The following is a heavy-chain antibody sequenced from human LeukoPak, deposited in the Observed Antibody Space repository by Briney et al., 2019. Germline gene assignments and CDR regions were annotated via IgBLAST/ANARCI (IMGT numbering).Heavy chain of an antibody. J-gene: IGHJ4*02. Sequence: GGSLRLSCAASGFTFSSYAMSWVRQAPGKGLEWVSAISGSGGSTYYADSVKGRFTISRDNSKNTLYLQMNSLRAEDTAVYYCAKARPRGHIVVVTALDYWGQGTLVTVSS. CDR1: GFTFSSYA. D-gene: IGHD2-21*02. V-gene: IGHV3-23*01. CDR3: AKARPRGHIVVVTALDY. CDR2: ISGSGGST.